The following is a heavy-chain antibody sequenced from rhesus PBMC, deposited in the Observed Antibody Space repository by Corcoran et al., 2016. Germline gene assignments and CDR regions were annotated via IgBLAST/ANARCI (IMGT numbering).Heavy chain of an antibody. J-gene: IGHJ4*01. D-gene: IGHD3-22*01. Sequence: QVQLQESGPGLVKPSETLSLTCAVSGGSISSGYNYWSWIRQPPGKGLEWIGYITYTGTTNYNPSLKSRVTLSRDTSKNQFSLKLSSVTAADSAVYYCVKHSVSVYGSFDYWGQGVLVTVSS. V-gene: IGHV4-122*02. CDR3: VKHSVSVYGSFDY. CDR2: ITYTGTT. CDR1: GGSISSGYNY.